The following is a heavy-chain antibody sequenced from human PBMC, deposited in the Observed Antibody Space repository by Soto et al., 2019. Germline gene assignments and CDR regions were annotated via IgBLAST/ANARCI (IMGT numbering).Heavy chain of an antibody. CDR1: GFTFSNFA. V-gene: IGHV3-30-3*01. CDR2: ISHDGANK. CDR3: ARNYYGSGSYLGPFGY. J-gene: IGHJ4*02. D-gene: IGHD3-10*01. Sequence: GGSLRLSCAASGFTFSNFAIHWVRQAPGKGLEWVAVISHDGANKYYADSVKGRFTISRDNSNNTLYLQMNSLRAEDTAVYYCARNYYGSGSYLGPFGYWGQGTLVTVSS.